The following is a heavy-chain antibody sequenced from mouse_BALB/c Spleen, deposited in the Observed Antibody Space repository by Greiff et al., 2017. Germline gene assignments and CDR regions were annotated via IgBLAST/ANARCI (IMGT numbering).Heavy chain of an antibody. CDR1: GYAFSSYW. CDR2: IYPGDGDT. V-gene: IGHV1-80*01. CDR3: ARGGTVVASYWYFDV. D-gene: IGHD1-1*01. Sequence: VKVVESGAELVRPGSSVKISCKASGYAFSSYWMNWVKQRPGQGLEWIGQIYPGDGDTNYNGKFKGKATLTADKSSSTAYMQLSSLTSEDSAVYFCARGGTVVASYWYFDVWGAGTTVTVSS. J-gene: IGHJ1*01.